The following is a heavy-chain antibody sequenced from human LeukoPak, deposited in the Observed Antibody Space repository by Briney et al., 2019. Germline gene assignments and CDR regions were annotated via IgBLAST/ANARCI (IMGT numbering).Heavy chain of an antibody. CDR1: GFTFSSYG. CDR3: AKPLDYCSSTSCSYWFDP. D-gene: IGHD2-2*01. Sequence: GGSLRLSCAASGFTFSSYGMHWVRQAPGKGLEWVAVISYDGSNKYYADSVKGRFTISRDNSKNTLYLQMNSLRAEDTAVYYCAKPLDYCSSTSCSYWFDPWGQGTLVTVSS. J-gene: IGHJ5*02. CDR2: ISYDGSNK. V-gene: IGHV3-30*18.